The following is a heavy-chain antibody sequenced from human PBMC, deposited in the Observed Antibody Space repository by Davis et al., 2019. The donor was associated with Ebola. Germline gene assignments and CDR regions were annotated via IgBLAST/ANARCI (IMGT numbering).Heavy chain of an antibody. V-gene: IGHV1-3*01. D-gene: IGHD5-12*01. CDR2: INAGNGNT. J-gene: IGHJ4*02. CDR1: GYTFTSYA. CDR3: ARGGLKSGYDSGDY. Sequence: AASVKVSCKASGYTFTSYAMHWVRQAPGQRLEWMGWINAGNGNTKYSQKFQGRVTITRDTSASTAYMELSSLRSEDTAVYYCARGGLKSGYDSGDYWGQGTLVTVSS.